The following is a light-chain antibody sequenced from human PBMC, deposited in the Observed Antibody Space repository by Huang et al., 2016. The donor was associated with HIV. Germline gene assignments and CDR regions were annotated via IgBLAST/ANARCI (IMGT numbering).Light chain of an antibody. CDR3: QQRGDWPLT. J-gene: IGKJ4*01. V-gene: IGKV3-11*01. Sequence: EIVLAQSPATMSLSPGERATLSCRAIQTISSSLAWYQQKPGQAPRLLIYAASNMATGIPARFSGRGSGTDFTLTISSLEPEDFAVYYCQQRGDWPLTFGGGTKVEIK. CDR2: AAS. CDR1: QTISSS.